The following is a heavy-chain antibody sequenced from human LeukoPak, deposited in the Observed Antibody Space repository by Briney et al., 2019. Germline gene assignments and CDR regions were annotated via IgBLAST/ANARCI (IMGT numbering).Heavy chain of an antibody. CDR1: GFTFDDYA. CDR2: ISGDGGST. D-gene: IGHD7-27*01. J-gene: IGHJ4*02. CDR3: AKDSAGTGDLFDY. V-gene: IGHV3-43*02. Sequence: GGSLRLSCAASGFTFDDYAKHWVRHAPGKGLEWVSLISGDGGSTYYADSVKGRFTISRDNSKNSLYLQMNSLRTEDTALYYCAKDSAGTGDLFDYWGQGTLVTVSS.